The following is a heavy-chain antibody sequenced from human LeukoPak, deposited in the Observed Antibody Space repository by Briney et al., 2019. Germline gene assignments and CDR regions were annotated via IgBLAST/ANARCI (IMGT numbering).Heavy chain of an antibody. CDR1: GFTFKNAW. J-gene: IGHJ4*02. CDR3: TTYGYIGSSGLDF. D-gene: IGHD1-26*01. Sequence: GGSLRLSCAASGFTFKNAWMSWVRQAPGKGLEWVGRIRSMTDGGTTDYAAPVKGRFTISRDDSATTLYLQMNSLKTEDTALYYCTTYGYIGSSGLDFWGQGTLVTVSS. CDR2: IRSMTDGGTT. V-gene: IGHV3-15*01.